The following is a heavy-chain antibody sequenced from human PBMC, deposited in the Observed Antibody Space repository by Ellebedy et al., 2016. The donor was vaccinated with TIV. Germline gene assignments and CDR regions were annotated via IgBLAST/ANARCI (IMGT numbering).Heavy chain of an antibody. J-gene: IGHJ4*02. CDR3: ATLRLGELSLYNY. CDR1: GFTFSDYY. CDR2: LSSSSSYT. D-gene: IGHD3-16*02. Sequence: GGSLRLSCAASGFTFSDYYMSWIRQAPGKGLEWVSYLSSSSSYTNYADSVKGRFTISRDNAKNSLYLQMNSLRAEDTAVYYCATLRLGELSLYNYWGQGTLVTVSS. V-gene: IGHV3-11*06.